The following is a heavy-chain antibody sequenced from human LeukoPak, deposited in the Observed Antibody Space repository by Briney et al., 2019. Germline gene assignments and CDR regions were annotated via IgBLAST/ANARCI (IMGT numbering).Heavy chain of an antibody. CDR2: VSRSGNYT. J-gene: IGHJ4*02. Sequence: GGSLRLSCAASGFTFTSYYMNWVRQAPGKGLEWVSSVSRSGNYTYHADSLKGRFTISRDNAKNSLYLQMNSLRAEDTAVYYCTRVSYADGGYFDYWGQGTLVTVSS. V-gene: IGHV3-21*01. D-gene: IGHD3-16*01. CDR1: GFTFTSYY. CDR3: TRVSYADGGYFDY.